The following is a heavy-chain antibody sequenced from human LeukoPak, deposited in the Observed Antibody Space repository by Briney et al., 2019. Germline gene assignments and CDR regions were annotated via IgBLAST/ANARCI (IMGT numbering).Heavy chain of an antibody. J-gene: IGHJ6*02. Sequence: GGSLRLSCAASGFPSSSYDLHRVGQATGKGLEWVSAIGTAGDTYYPGSVKGRFTISRENAKNSLYLQMNSLRAGDTAVYYCARDRSMDVWGQGTTVTVSS. V-gene: IGHV3-13*01. CDR1: GFPSSSYD. CDR2: IGTAGDT. CDR3: ARDRSMDV.